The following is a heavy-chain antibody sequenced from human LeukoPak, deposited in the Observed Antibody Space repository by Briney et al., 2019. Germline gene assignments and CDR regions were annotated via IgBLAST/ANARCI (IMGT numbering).Heavy chain of an antibody. CDR2: IYYSGST. J-gene: IGHJ5*02. CDR3: ARRRVLLWFGWFDP. D-gene: IGHD3-10*01. CDR1: GGSISSGGYY. V-gene: IGHV4-31*03. Sequence: SQTLSLTCTVSGGSISSGGYYWSWIRQHPGKGLEWIGYIYYSGSTYYNPSLKSRVTISVDTSKNQFSLKLSSVTAADTAVYYCARRRVLLWFGWFDPWGQGTLVTVSS.